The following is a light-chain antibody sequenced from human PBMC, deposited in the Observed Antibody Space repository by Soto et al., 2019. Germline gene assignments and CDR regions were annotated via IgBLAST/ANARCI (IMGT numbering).Light chain of an antibody. Sequence: QSVLTQPASVSGSPGQSITISCTGTSSDVGGYNYVSWYLQHPGKAPKVMIYDVSKRPSGVPDRFSGSKSGNTASLTISGPQSEDEADYYCCSFAGNYIYVFGTGTKVTVL. CDR1: SSDVGGYNY. V-gene: IGLV2-11*01. J-gene: IGLJ1*01. CDR2: DVS. CDR3: CSFAGNYIYV.